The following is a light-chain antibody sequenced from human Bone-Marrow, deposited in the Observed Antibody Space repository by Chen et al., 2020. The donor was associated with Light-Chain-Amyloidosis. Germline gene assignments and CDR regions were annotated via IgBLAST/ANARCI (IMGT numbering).Light chain of an antibody. J-gene: IGLJ1*01. Sequence: SYVLTQPPSVSVAPGQTARIPCGGYNIGSKSVHWYQQKPGQAPVLVVFDDSDRPSGIPERLSGSNSENTATLTIRRVEAGDEADYYCQVWDSSSDPPYVFGTGTKVTVL. CDR2: DDS. CDR3: QVWDSSSDPPYV. CDR1: NIGSKS. V-gene: IGLV3-21*02.